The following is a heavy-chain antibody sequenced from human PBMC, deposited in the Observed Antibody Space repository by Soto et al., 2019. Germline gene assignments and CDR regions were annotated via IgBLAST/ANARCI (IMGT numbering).Heavy chain of an antibody. V-gene: IGHV1-3*01. CDR2: INAGNGNT. CDR3: ARAAYCSGGSCYCMDV. D-gene: IGHD2-15*01. CDR1: GYNFTSYA. Sequence: ASVKVSCKATGYNFTSYAMHWVRQAPGQRLEWMGWINAGNGNTKYSQKFQGRVTVTRDESTSTAYMELSSLRSEDTAVYYCARAAYCSGGSCYCMDVWGQGTTVTVSS. J-gene: IGHJ6*02.